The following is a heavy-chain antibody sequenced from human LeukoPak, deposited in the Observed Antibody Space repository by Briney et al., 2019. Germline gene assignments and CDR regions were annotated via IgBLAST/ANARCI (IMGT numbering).Heavy chain of an antibody. CDR2: MNPNSGKT. CDR3: ARGPTQVVVLGYYYMDV. Sequence: GASVKVSCKASGYTFSSYDINWVRQATGQGLEWMGWMNPNSGKTGYAQKFQGRVTMPRNTSISTAYMELSSLRSEDTAVYYCARGPTQVVVLGYYYMDVWGKGTTVTVSS. D-gene: IGHD2-2*01. CDR1: GYTFSSYD. V-gene: IGHV1-8*01. J-gene: IGHJ6*03.